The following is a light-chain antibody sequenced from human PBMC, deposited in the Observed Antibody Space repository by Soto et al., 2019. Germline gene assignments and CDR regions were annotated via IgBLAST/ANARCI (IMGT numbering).Light chain of an antibody. Sequence: EIVMTQSPATLSVSPGERATLSCRASQSVSSNLAWYQQKPGHAPRLLIYGASTRATDIPARFSGSGSGTEFTLTISSLQSEDFAVYYCQHYNNWPPYTFGQGTKLEI. V-gene: IGKV3-15*01. CDR2: GAS. J-gene: IGKJ2*01. CDR1: QSVSSN. CDR3: QHYNNWPPYT.